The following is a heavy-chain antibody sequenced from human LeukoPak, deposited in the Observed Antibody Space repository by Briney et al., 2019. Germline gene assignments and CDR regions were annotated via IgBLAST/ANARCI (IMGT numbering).Heavy chain of an antibody. V-gene: IGHV3-33*06. CDR3: AKDRRSSSFFDY. CDR1: GFTFSSYG. J-gene: IGHJ4*02. Sequence: GGSLRLSCAASGFTFSSYGMHWVRQAPGKGLEWAAVIWYDGSNKYYADSVKGRFTISRDNSKNTLYLQMNSLRAEDTAVYYCAKDRRSSSFFDYWGQGTLVTVSS. CDR2: IWYDGSNK. D-gene: IGHD6-6*01.